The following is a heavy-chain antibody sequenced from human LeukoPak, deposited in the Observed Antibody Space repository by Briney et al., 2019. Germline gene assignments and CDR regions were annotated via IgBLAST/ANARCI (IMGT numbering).Heavy chain of an antibody. CDR1: GFTFSSYS. V-gene: IGHV3-21*01. J-gene: IGHJ4*02. CDR2: ISSSSTYI. Sequence: GGSLRLSCVASGFTFSSYSMKWVRQAPGKGLEWVSSISSSSTYIYYADSLKGRFTISRDNAKNSLYLQMNSLRAEDTAVYYCARVMWDPQDYYDSSDYYPGYWGQGTLVTVSS. D-gene: IGHD3-22*01. CDR3: ARVMWDPQDYYDSSDYYPGY.